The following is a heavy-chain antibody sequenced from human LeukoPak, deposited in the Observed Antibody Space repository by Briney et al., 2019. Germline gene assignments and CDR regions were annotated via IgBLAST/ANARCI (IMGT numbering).Heavy chain of an antibody. CDR2: IYYSGST. D-gene: IGHD3-3*01. CDR3: ARAKPEVYHDFWSGYYTGGNWFDP. J-gene: IGHJ5*02. Sequence: SETLSLTCTVSGGSISSSSYYWGWIRQPPGKGLEWIGSIYYSGSTYYNPSLKSRFTISVDTSKNRFSLKLSSVTAADTAVYYCARAKPEVYHDFWSGYYTGGNWFDPWGQGTLVTVSS. V-gene: IGHV4-39*07. CDR1: GGSISSSSYY.